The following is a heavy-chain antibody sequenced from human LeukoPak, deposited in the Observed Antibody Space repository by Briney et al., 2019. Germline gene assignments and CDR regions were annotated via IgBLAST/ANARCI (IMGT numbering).Heavy chain of an antibody. CDR1: GFTFSSYA. V-gene: IGHV3-23*01. Sequence: PGGSLRLSCAASGFTFSSYAMSWVRQAPGKGLEGVSAISGSGGSTYYADSVKGRFTISRDNSKNTLYLQMNSLRAEDTAVYYCAKLVPSDDFWSGYLGWFDPWGQGTLVTVSS. CDR2: ISGSGGST. CDR3: AKLVPSDDFWSGYLGWFDP. D-gene: IGHD3-3*01. J-gene: IGHJ5*02.